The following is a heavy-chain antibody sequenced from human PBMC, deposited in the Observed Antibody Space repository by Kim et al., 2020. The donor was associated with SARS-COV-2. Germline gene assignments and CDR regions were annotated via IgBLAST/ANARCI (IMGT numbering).Heavy chain of an antibody. D-gene: IGHD1-26*01. V-gene: IGHV3-23*01. Sequence: DSRNGRFTISRDNSKNTLYLQMNSLRAEDTAVYYCAKDIASWSLPYYFDYWGQGTLVTVSS. J-gene: IGHJ4*02. CDR3: AKDIASWSLPYYFDY.